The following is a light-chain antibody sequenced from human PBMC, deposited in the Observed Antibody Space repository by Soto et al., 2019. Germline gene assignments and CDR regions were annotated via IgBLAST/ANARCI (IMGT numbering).Light chain of an antibody. CDR2: AAS. V-gene: IGKV1-9*01. CDR3: QQLNSYPYT. CDR1: QGISSY. Sequence: DIQLTQSPSFLSASVGDRVTITCRASQGISSYLAWYQQKPGKAPKLLIYAASTLQSGVPSRFSGSGSGTEFTLIISSLQPEDFATYYCQQLNSYPYTFDQGTKLEIK. J-gene: IGKJ2*01.